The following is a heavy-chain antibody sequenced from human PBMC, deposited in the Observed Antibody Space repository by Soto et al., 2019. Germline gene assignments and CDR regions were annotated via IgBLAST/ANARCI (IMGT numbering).Heavy chain of an antibody. CDR2: ISSSSSTI. J-gene: IGHJ3*01. Sequence: GSLRLSCAASGFTFSSYSMNWVRQAPGKGLEWVSYISSSSSTIYYADSVKGRFTISRDNAKNSLYLQMNSLRAEDTAVYYCARDLTIFGVVTWGQGTMVTVSS. D-gene: IGHD3-3*01. CDR1: GFTFSSYS. V-gene: IGHV3-48*01. CDR3: ARDLTIFGVVT.